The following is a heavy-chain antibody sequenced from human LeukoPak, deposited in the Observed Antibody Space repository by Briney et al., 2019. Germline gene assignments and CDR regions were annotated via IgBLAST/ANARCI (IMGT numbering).Heavy chain of an antibody. CDR1: GGSISSYY. J-gene: IGHJ3*02. CDR3: ARAVEGVVVVAADAFDI. V-gene: IGHV4-59*01. Sequence: SETLSLTCTASGGSISSYYWSWIRQPPGKGLEWIGYIYYSGSTNYNPSLKSRVTISVDTSKNQFSLKLSSVTAADTAVYYCARAVEGVVVVAADAFDIWGQGTMVTVSP. CDR2: IYYSGST. D-gene: IGHD2-15*01.